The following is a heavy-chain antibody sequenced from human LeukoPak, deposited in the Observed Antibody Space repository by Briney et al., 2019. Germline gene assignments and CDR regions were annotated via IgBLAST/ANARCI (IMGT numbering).Heavy chain of an antibody. Sequence: GATVKISCKVSGYTFTDYYMHWVQQAPGKGLEWMALVDPEDGETIYAEKFQGRVTITADTSTDTAHMELSSLRSEDTAVYYCATGPDYDFWSGPTQIDYWGQGTLVTVSS. CDR3: ATGPDYDFWSGPTQIDY. J-gene: IGHJ4*02. D-gene: IGHD3-3*01. V-gene: IGHV1-69-2*01. CDR1: GYTFTDYY. CDR2: VDPEDGET.